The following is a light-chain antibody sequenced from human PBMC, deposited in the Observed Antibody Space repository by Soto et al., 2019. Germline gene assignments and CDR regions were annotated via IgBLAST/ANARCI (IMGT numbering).Light chain of an antibody. J-gene: IGLJ1*01. CDR2: DVS. CDR3: SSYTSSSTLRV. CDR1: SIDVGGYNY. Sequence: QSVLTQPASVSGSPGQSITISCTGTSIDVGGYNYVSWYQQHPGKATKLMIYDVSNRPSGVSNRFSGSKSGNTASLTISGLQAEDEADYYCSSYTSSSTLRVFGTGTKLTVL. V-gene: IGLV2-14*01.